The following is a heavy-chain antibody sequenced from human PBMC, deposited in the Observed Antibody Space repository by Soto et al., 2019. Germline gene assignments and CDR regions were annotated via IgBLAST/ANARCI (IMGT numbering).Heavy chain of an antibody. CDR2: IYPGDSDT. Sequence: GESLKISCKGSGYSFTSYWIGWVRQMPGKGLEWMGIIYPGDSDTRYSPSFQGQVTISAHKSISTAYLQWSSLKASDTAMYYCASANHFPDDSSGYYYYFDYWGQGTLVTVSS. CDR1: GYSFTSYW. CDR3: ASANHFPDDSSGYYYYFDY. J-gene: IGHJ4*02. V-gene: IGHV5-51*01. D-gene: IGHD3-22*01.